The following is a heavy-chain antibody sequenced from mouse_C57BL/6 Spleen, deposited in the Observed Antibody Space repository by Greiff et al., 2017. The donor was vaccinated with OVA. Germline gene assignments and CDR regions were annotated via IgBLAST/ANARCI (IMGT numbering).Heavy chain of an antibody. J-gene: IGHJ4*01. V-gene: IGHV1-81*01. D-gene: IGHD4-1*01. CDR1: GYTFTSYG. CDR3: ARWELGGDMDY. Sequence: QVQLKQSGAELARPGASVKLSCKASGYTFTSYGISWVKQRTGQGLEWIGEIYPRSGNTYYNEKFKGKATLTADKSSSTAYMELRSLTSEDSAVYFCARWELGGDMDYWGQGTSVTVSS. CDR2: IYPRSGNT.